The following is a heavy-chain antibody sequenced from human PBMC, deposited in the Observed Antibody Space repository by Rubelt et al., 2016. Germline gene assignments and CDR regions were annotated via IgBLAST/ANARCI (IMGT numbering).Heavy chain of an antibody. CDR2: INAGNGNT. D-gene: IGHD3-22*01. CDR3: ARYYYDSSGYVYFDY. Sequence: QVQLVQSGAEVKKPGASVKVSCKASGYTFTSYAMHWVRQAPGQRLEWMGWINAGNGNTKYSQKFQGRVTITRASSAGTAYMELSSLRSEDTAVYYCARYYYDSSGYVYFDYWGQGTLVTVSS. J-gene: IGHJ4*02. V-gene: IGHV1-3*01. CDR1: GYTFTSYA.